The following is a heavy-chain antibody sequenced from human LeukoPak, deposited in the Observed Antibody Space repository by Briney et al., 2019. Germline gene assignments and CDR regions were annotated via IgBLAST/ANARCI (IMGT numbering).Heavy chain of an antibody. J-gene: IGHJ4*02. Sequence: GGSLRLSCAASGFTFSSYAMSWVRQAPGKGLKWVSGINNSGGRTHYADPVKGRFTISRDNSKNTLYLQMNSLRAEDTAVYYCAKGRHSSGYYDYGGQGTLVTVSS. V-gene: IGHV3-23*01. CDR3: AKGRHSSGYYDY. CDR1: GFTFSSYA. CDR2: INNSGGRT. D-gene: IGHD3-22*01.